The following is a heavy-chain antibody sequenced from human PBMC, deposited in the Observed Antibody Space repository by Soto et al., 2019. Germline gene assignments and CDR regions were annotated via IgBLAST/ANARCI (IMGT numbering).Heavy chain of an antibody. CDR2: INIGNGDT. CDR1: GYTFTTYA. CDR3: ARDSWVTVKWFDP. J-gene: IGHJ5*02. V-gene: IGHV1-3*04. Sequence: VHLVQSGAEVKEPGASVKISCKASGYTFTTYAIHWVRQAPGQRLEWMGWINIGNGDTKYSQNFQGRVTITGDTPGSTAYMELSSLRDEDTAVYYCARDSWVTVKWFDPWGQGTLVTVAS. D-gene: IGHD2-21*02.